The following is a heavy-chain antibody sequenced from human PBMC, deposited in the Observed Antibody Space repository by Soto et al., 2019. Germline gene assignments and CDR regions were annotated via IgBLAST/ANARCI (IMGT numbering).Heavy chain of an antibody. CDR2: IWYDGSNK. Sequence: QVQLVESGGGVVQPGRSLRLSCEASGFTFSSYGMHWVRQAPGKGLEWVAVIWYDGSNKYYADSVKGRFTISRDNSKNTLYLQMNSLRAEDTAVYYCARAYCGGDCYSNFDYWGQGTLVTVSS. CDR1: GFTFSSYG. V-gene: IGHV3-33*01. J-gene: IGHJ4*02. D-gene: IGHD2-21*02. CDR3: ARAYCGGDCYSNFDY.